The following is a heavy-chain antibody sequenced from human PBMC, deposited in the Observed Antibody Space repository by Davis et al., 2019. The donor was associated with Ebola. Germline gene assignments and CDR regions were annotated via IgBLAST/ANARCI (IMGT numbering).Heavy chain of an antibody. Sequence: AASVKVSCKASGYNFRSYAIHWVRQAPGQRLEWMGWINVGNGNTKYSQKWQGRVTITRDTSASSAYMELSSLRPEDTAVYFCARAQFPTTSDHWGQGTLVTVSS. V-gene: IGHV1-3*01. D-gene: IGHD1-1*01. CDR1: GYNFRSYA. CDR3: ARAQFPTTSDH. CDR2: INVGNGNT. J-gene: IGHJ4*02.